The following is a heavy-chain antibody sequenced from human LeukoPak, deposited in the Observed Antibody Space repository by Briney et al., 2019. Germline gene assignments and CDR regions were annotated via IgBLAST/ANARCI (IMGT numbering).Heavy chain of an antibody. CDR3: ARGDYGDSDY. D-gene: IGHD4-17*01. J-gene: IGHJ4*02. CDR1: GGSISSGGYY. CDR2: NYYSGSA. Sequence: PSETLSLTCTVSGGSISSGGYYWSWIRQSPGKGLEWIGYNYYSGSANYNPSLKSRVTISVDASKNQFSLKLSSVTAADTAVYYCARGDYGDSDYWGQGILVTVSS. V-gene: IGHV4-61*08.